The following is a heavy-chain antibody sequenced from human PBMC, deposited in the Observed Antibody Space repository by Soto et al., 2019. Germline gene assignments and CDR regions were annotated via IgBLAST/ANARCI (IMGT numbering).Heavy chain of an antibody. CDR2: ISWNSGSI. J-gene: IGHJ3*02. V-gene: IGHV3-9*01. D-gene: IGHD6-13*01. Sequence: EVQLVESGGGLVQPGRSLRLSCAASGFTFDDYAMHWVRQAPGKGLEWVSGISWNSGSIGYADSVKGRFTISRDNAKNSLYLQMNSLRAEDTALYYCAKEGSLGSSWTLGAFDIWGQGTMVTVSS. CDR1: GFTFDDYA. CDR3: AKEGSLGSSWTLGAFDI.